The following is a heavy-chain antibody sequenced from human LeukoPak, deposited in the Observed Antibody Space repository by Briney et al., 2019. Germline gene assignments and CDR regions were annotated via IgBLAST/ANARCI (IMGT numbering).Heavy chain of an antibody. Sequence: GGSLRLSCTASGFTFGDYAMSWFRQAPGKGLEWVGFIRSKAYGGTTEYAASVKGRFTISRDDSKSIAYLQMNSLKTEDTAVYYCTRPPGGIQLWLAVYWGQGTLVTVSS. D-gene: IGHD5-18*01. CDR2: IRSKAYGGTT. CDR3: TRPPGGIQLWLAVY. J-gene: IGHJ4*02. CDR1: GFTFGDYA. V-gene: IGHV3-49*03.